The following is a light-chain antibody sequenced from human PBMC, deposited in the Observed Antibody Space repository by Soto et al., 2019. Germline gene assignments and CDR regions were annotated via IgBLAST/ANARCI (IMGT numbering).Light chain of an antibody. V-gene: IGKV3-11*01. Sequence: EIVLTQSPATVSLSPGESATLSCRASQNIHSFLAWYQLRPGQAPRLLIYDASFRATAIPARFNGSGSGTDFTLTITRLEPEDFAVYYCQQRLFWPLFTFGQGTRLEIK. CDR1: QNIHSF. CDR3: QQRLFWPLFT. CDR2: DAS. J-gene: IGKJ2*01.